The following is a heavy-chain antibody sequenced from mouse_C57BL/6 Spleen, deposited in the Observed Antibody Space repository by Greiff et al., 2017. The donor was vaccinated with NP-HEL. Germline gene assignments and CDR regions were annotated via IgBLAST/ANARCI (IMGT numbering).Heavy chain of an antibody. CDR3: TYQLWLRDYAMDY. CDR2: IRLKSDNYAT. J-gene: IGHJ4*01. V-gene: IGHV6-3*01. CDR1: GFTFSNYW. Sequence: EVKLVESGGGLVQPGGSMKISCVASGFTFSNYWMNWVRQSPEKGLEWVAQIRLKSDNYATHYAVSVKGRLTISRDDSKSSVKLQMNNLRAEDTGIYYGTYQLWLRDYAMDYWGQGTSVTVSS. D-gene: IGHD2-2*01.